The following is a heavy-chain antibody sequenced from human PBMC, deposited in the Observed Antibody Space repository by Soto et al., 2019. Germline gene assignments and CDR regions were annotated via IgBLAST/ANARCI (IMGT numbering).Heavy chain of an antibody. V-gene: IGHV3-11*01. Sequence: PGGSLRLSCAASGFTFSDYYMSRVRQAPGKGLEWVSYISSSGSTIYYADSVKGRFTISRDNAKNSLYLQMNSLRAEDTAVYYCARSIRAIAAALFWFDPWGQGTLVTVSS. CDR3: ARSIRAIAAALFWFDP. CDR2: ISSSGSTI. CDR1: GFTFSDYY. J-gene: IGHJ5*02. D-gene: IGHD6-13*01.